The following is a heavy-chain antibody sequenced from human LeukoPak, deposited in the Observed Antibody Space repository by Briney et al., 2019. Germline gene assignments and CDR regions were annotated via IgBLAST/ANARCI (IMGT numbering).Heavy chain of an antibody. J-gene: IGHJ4*02. CDR1: GDSITSSSYY. CDR3: ARKYYGTFEF. CDR2: VFQDVAT. Sequence: SETLSLTCTVSGDSITSSSYYWAWIRQPPGKGLEWIGSVFQDVATYYNPSLQSRVTMSIDTSKNQCSLKLSSVTAADTAVYYCARKYYGTFEFWGQGTLVPVSP. V-gene: IGHV4-39*01. D-gene: IGHD3-10*01.